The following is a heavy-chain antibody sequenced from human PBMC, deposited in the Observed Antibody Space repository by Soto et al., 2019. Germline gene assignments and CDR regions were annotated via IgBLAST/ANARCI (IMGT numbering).Heavy chain of an antibody. CDR2: IFYSGST. CDR1: GGSISSGGYY. D-gene: IGHD2-2*01. J-gene: IGHJ4*02. V-gene: IGHV4-31*03. CDR3: ERSTTSANYFDY. Sequence: QVQLQESGPGLVKPSQTLSLTCTVSGGSISSGGYYWSWIRQHPGKGLEWIGYIFYSGSTYYNPSLKRRVTISVDTSKNQFSLKLSSVTAADTAVYYCERSTTSANYFDYWGQGTLVTVSS.